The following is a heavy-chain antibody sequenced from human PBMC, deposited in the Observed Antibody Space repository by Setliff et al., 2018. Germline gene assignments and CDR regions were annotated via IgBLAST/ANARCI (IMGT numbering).Heavy chain of an antibody. CDR2: VLDTGIT. J-gene: IGHJ4*02. CDR3: ARGRSGSYFKALDY. CDR1: GGSISSGGYY. D-gene: IGHD3-10*01. V-gene: IGHV4-61*08. Sequence: SETLSLTCTVSGGSISSGGYYWSWIRQPPGKEMEWIGNVLDTGITNYNPSLEGRVTISVDTSKNQFSLKLSSVTAADTALYYCARGRSGSYFKALDYWGQGTLVTVSS.